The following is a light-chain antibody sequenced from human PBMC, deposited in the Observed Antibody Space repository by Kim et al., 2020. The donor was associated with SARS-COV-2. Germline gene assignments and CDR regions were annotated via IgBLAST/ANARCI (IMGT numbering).Light chain of an antibody. V-gene: IGKV4-1*01. CDR3: QQSYGTPHT. CDR2: WAS. J-gene: IGKJ2*01. Sequence: RATINCKSSQSVLYSSNNKNYLAWYQQKPGQPPKLLIYWASTRQSGVPDRFSGSGSGKDFTLTISSLQAEDVAVYYCQQSYGTPHTFGQGTKLEI. CDR1: QSVLYSSNNKNY.